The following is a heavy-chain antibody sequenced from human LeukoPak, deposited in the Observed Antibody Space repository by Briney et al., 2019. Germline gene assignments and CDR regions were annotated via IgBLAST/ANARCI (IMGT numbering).Heavy chain of an antibody. J-gene: IGHJ3*02. V-gene: IGHV4-39*07. CDR3: ARAGRDGYSPASDSFDI. CDR2: FYYGGIT. D-gene: IGHD5-24*01. CDR1: GASITTTLYY. Sequence: KPSETLSLTCTVSGASITTTLYYWVWARQSPGRGLEWIGSFYYGGITYYHPSLKSRVTVSVDTSRSQFSLKLISVTAADTAVYYCARAGRDGYSPASDSFDIWGQGKTVTVSS.